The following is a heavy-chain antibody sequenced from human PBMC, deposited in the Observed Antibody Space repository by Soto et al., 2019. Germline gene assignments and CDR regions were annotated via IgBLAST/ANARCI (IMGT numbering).Heavy chain of an antibody. CDR3: ARVWGSPFVWFDP. D-gene: IGHD3-16*01. Sequence: QVQLVQSGAEVKKPGSSVKVSCKASGGTFSSYAISWVRQAPGQGLEWMGGIIPIFGTANYAQKVQGRVTITAAEATSTPYMELSSLRSEDTAVYYCARVWGSPFVWFDPWGQGTLVTVSS. CDR1: GGTFSSYA. J-gene: IGHJ5*02. V-gene: IGHV1-69*01. CDR2: IIPIFGTA.